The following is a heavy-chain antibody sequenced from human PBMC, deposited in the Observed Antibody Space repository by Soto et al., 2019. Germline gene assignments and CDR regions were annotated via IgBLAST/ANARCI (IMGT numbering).Heavy chain of an antibody. J-gene: IGHJ4*02. CDR3: ASLGYCSSTSCDSLGGGYEKIDY. CDR1: GFTFSSYG. CDR2: IWYDGSNK. Sequence: QVQLVESGGGVVQPGRSLRLSCAASGFTFSSYGMHWVRQAPGKGLEWVAVIWYDGSNKYYADSVKGRFTISRDNSKNTRYLQMNSLRAEDTAVYYCASLGYCSSTSCDSLGGGYEKIDYWGQGTLVTVSS. V-gene: IGHV3-33*01. D-gene: IGHD2-2*01.